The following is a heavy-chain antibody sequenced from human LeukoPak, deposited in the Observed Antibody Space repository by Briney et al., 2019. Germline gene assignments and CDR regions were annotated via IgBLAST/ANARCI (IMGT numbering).Heavy chain of an antibody. CDR1: GFTFSRYW. V-gene: IGHV3-7*01. J-gene: IGHJ4*02. D-gene: IGHD3-16*02. CDR3: VRDGMITFEGVIICDY. CDR2: IKQDESEK. Sequence: PGGSLRLSCEASGFTFSRYWMSWVRQSPGKGLEWVANIKQDESEKYYVESVKGRFTISRDNAKNSLYLQMNSLRAEDTAVYYCVRDGMITFEGVIICDYWGQGTLVTVSS.